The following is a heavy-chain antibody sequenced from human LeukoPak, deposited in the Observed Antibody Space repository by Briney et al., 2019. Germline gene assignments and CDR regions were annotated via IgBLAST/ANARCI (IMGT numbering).Heavy chain of an antibody. Sequence: GGSLRLSCAASGFTFSSYSMNWVRQAPGKGLEWVSSISSSSSYIYYADSVKGRFTISRDNAKNSLYLQMNSLRAEDTAVYYCARELQDYYDSSGYYGLDAFDIWGQGTMVTVSS. CDR3: ARELQDYYDSSGYYGLDAFDI. CDR1: GFTFSSYS. CDR2: ISSSSSYI. V-gene: IGHV3-21*01. D-gene: IGHD3-22*01. J-gene: IGHJ3*02.